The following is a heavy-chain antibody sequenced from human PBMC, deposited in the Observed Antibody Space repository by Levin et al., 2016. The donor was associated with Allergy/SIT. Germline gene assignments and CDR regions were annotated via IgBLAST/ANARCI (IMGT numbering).Heavy chain of an antibody. D-gene: IGHD3-22*01. V-gene: IGHV3-21*01. Sequence: VRQAPGKGLEWVSSISSSSSYIYYADSVKGRFTISRDNAKNSLYLQMNSLRAEDTAVYYCASEYYYDSSVRDYWGQGTLVTVSS. CDR2: ISSSSSYI. J-gene: IGHJ4*02. CDR3: ASEYYYDSSVRDY.